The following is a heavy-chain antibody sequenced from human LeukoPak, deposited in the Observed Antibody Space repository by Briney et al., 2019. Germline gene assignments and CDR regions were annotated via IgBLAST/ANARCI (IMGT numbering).Heavy chain of an antibody. V-gene: IGHV6-1*01. CDR2: TYYRSTWYN. CDR1: GDSVSSNSVT. CDR3: ARRLTQYDCFDP. D-gene: IGHD2-2*01. Sequence: SQTLSLTCAISGDSVSSNSVTWNWITQSPSRGLEWLGRTYYRSTWYNDYAVSVRGRITVTPDTSKNQFSLHLNSVTPADTAVYYCARRLTQYDCFDPWGQGILVTVSS. J-gene: IGHJ5*02.